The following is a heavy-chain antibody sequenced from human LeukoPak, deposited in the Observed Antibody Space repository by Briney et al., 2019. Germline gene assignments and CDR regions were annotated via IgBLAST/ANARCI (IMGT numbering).Heavy chain of an antibody. CDR3: ARLYYDFWSPQDWFDP. CDR2: IYTSGST. V-gene: IGHV4-61*02. Sequence: PSQNLSLTCTGYGGTISSGSYYRRWIGQPAGKGLEWIGRIYTSGSTNYNHSSKSRFTISVDTSKNQFSLKLSSVTAADTAVYYCARLYYDFWSPQDWFDPWGQGTLVTVSS. D-gene: IGHD3-3*01. J-gene: IGHJ5*02. CDR1: GGTISSGSYY.